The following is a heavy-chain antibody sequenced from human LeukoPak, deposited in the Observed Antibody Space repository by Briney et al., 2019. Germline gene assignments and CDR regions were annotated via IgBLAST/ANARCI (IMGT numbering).Heavy chain of an antibody. CDR1: GFTFSSYE. CDR2: ISSSGSTI. J-gene: IGHJ4*02. V-gene: IGHV3-48*03. CDR3: ARVELDTAMVPFDY. Sequence: GGSLRLSCAASGFTFSSYEMNWVRQAPGKGLEWVSYISSSGSTIYYADSVKGRFTISRDNAKNPLYLQMNSLRAEDTAVYYCARVELDTAMVPFDYWGQGTLVTVSS. D-gene: IGHD5-18*01.